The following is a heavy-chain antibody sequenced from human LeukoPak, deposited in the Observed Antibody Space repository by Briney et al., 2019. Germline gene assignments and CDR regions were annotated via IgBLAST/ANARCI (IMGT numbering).Heavy chain of an antibody. D-gene: IGHD3-10*01. Sequence: SETLSLTCTVSGYSISSGYYWGWIRQPPGKGLEWIGSIYHSGSTYYNPSLKSRVTISVDTSKNQFSLKMRSVTAADTAVYYCARTTMVRGTYYMDVWGKGTTVTISS. CDR1: GYSISSGYY. CDR2: IYHSGST. J-gene: IGHJ6*03. V-gene: IGHV4-38-2*02. CDR3: ARTTMVRGTYYMDV.